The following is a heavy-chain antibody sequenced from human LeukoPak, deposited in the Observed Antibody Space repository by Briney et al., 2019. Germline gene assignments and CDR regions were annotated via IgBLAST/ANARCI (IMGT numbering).Heavy chain of an antibody. Sequence: SETLSLTCTVSGGSVSSGGWYWSWIRQPAGKGLEWIGRVYSDESTIYNPSLKSRVTISVDTSRNQFSLKLSSVTAADTAVYYCARVPRRIDYHDSSSSLQPYFDYWGQGTLVTVSS. CDR2: VYSDEST. CDR3: ARVPRRIDYHDSSSSLQPYFDY. D-gene: IGHD3-22*01. CDR1: GGSVSSGGWY. V-gene: IGHV4-61*10. J-gene: IGHJ4*02.